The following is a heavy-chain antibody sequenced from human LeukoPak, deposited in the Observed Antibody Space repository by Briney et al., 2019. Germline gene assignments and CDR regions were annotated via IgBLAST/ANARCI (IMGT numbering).Heavy chain of an antibody. D-gene: IGHD5-12*01. J-gene: IGHJ6*02. CDR1: GGTFSSYA. V-gene: IGHV1-69*04. Sequence: ASVKVSCKASGGTFSSYAISWVRQAPGQGLEWMGRIIPILGIANYAQKFQGRVTITADKSTSTAYMELSSLRSGDTAVYYCARGGIVATISLNTWGQGTTVTVSS. CDR3: ARGGIVATISLNT. CDR2: IIPILGIA.